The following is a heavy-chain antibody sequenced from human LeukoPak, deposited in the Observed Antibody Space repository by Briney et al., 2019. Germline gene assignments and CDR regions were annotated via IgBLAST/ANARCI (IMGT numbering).Heavy chain of an antibody. CDR3: ARPGVYGDYDY. J-gene: IGHJ4*02. V-gene: IGHV1-2*06. D-gene: IGHD4-17*01. Sequence: MSPINPISVATIYAQNFQARLTITTHTSISTAYMQLRRLRSDDTAVYYCARPGVYGDYDYWGQGTLVTVSS. CDR2: INPISVAT.